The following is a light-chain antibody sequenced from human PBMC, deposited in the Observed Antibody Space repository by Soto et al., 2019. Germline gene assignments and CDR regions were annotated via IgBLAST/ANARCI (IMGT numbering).Light chain of an antibody. Sequence: QSVLTQPASVSGSPGQSITISCTRIGNDVGDYDFVSWYQQHPGKAPKLVIYDIRNRPSGDSIRFSGSKSGNTASLTISGLQAEDEADYYCSSYTSSNTHVLFGGGTKVTVL. CDR1: GNDVGDYDF. CDR2: DIR. V-gene: IGLV2-14*01. CDR3: SSYTSSNTHVL. J-gene: IGLJ2*01.